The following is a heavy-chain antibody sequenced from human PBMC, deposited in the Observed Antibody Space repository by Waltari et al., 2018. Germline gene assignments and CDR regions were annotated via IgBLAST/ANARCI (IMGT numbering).Heavy chain of an antibody. Sequence: QVQLQESGPGLVKPSETLSLTCAVSGYSISSGYYWGWIRQPPGKGLEWIGSIYHSGSTYYNPSLKSRVTISVDTSKNQFSLKLSSVTAADTAVYYCARGEGSDYYDSSGPDYWGQGTLVTVSS. V-gene: IGHV4-38-2*01. J-gene: IGHJ4*02. D-gene: IGHD3-22*01. CDR3: ARGEGSDYYDSSGPDY. CDR2: IYHSGST. CDR1: GYSISSGYY.